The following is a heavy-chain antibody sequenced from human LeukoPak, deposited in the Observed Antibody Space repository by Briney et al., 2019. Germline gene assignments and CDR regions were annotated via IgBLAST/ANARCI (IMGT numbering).Heavy chain of an antibody. J-gene: IGHJ6*02. CDR2: IGLSGGST. Sequence: PGASLRLSCAASGFSFSGYAMSWVRQAPGKGPEWVSGIGLSGGSTFYADSVKGRFTISRDNSKNTLYLQMNSLRAEDTAIYYCARKELTTPRIFLDVWGQGTTVAVSS. CDR1: GFSFSGYA. D-gene: IGHD4-11*01. V-gene: IGHV3-23*01. CDR3: ARKELTTPRIFLDV.